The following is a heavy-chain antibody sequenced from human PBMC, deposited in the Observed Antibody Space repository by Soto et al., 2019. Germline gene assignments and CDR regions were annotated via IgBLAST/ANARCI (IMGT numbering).Heavy chain of an antibody. J-gene: IGHJ5*02. CDR2: INPTTGAT. Sequence: ASVKVSCKASGYTFTAQYLHWVRKAPGEGLEWMGWINPTTGATRYAQKFQGRVTMTRDTSMSMAYLEVRSLRPDDTAVYYCAKGDSSWVSWFDPWGQGTLVTVSS. CDR1: GYTFTAQY. V-gene: IGHV1-2*02. D-gene: IGHD6-19*01. CDR3: AKGDSSWVSWFDP.